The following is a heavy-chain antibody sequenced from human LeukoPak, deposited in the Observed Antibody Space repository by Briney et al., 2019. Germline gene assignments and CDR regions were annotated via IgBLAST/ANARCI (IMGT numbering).Heavy chain of an antibody. J-gene: IGHJ5*02. CDR2: INLNSGGT. Sequence: ASVKVSCKASGYTFTGYDIHWVRQAPGQGLEGMGWINLNSGGTRYAQKFQGRVTMTRDTSISTAYMELTRLRSDDTAVYYCARDLSGYDYSPPQDWFDPWGQGALVTDSS. CDR1: GYTFTGYD. V-gene: IGHV1-2*02. CDR3: ARDLSGYDYSPPQDWFDP. D-gene: IGHD5-12*01.